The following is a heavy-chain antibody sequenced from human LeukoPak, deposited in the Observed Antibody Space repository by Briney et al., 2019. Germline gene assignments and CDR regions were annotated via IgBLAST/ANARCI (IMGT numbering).Heavy chain of an antibody. V-gene: IGHV1-8*01. CDR2: MNPNSGNT. CDR1: GYTFTSYD. J-gene: IGHJ5*02. CDR3: ARVPFSIFGVVNPHPHWFDP. D-gene: IGHD3-3*01. Sequence: ASVKVSCKASGYTFTSYDINWVRQATGQGLEWMGWMNPNSGNTGYAQKFQGRVTMTRNTSISTAYMELSNLRSEDTAVYYCARVPFSIFGVVNPHPHWFDPWGQGTLVTVSS.